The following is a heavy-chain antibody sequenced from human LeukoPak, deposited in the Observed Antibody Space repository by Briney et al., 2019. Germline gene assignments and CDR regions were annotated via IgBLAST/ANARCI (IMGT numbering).Heavy chain of an antibody. CDR3: ARQTRGIVVVTNNWFDP. V-gene: IGHV1-69*13. CDR2: IIPIFGTA. CDR1: GGTFSSYA. Sequence: ASVKVSCKASGGTFSSYAISWVRQAPGQGLEWMGGIIPIFGTANYAQKFQGRVTITADESTSTAYMELSSLRSEDTAVYYCARQTRGIVVVTNNWFDPWGQGTLVTVSS. J-gene: IGHJ5*02. D-gene: IGHD3-22*01.